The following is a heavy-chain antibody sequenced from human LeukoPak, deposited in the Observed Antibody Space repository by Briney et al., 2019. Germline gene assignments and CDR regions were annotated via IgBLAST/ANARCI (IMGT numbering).Heavy chain of an antibody. D-gene: IGHD6-13*01. J-gene: IGHJ5*02. CDR1: GFTFSSYS. V-gene: IGHV3-21*01. CDR3: ARDLNRPSSWYNWFDP. CDR2: ISSSSSYI. Sequence: GGSLRLSCATSGFTFSSYSMNWVRQAPGKGLEWVSSISSSSSYIYYADSVKGRFTISRDNAKNSLYLQMNSLRAEDTAVYYCARDLNRPSSWYNWFDPWGQGTLVTVSS.